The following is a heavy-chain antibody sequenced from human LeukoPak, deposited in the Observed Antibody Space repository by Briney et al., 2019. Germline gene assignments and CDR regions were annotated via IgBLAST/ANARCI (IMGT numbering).Heavy chain of an antibody. V-gene: IGHV4-39*01. J-gene: IGHJ5*02. CDR1: GGSISSSSYY. CDR3: ARTDQAPTDNWFDP. CDR2: IYYSGST. D-gene: IGHD6-6*01. Sequence: SETLSLTCTVSGGSISSSSYYWGSIRQPPGKGLEWIGSIYYSGSTYYNPSLKSRVTISVDTSKNQFSLKLSSVTAADTAVYYCARTDQAPTDNWFDPWGQGTLVTVSS.